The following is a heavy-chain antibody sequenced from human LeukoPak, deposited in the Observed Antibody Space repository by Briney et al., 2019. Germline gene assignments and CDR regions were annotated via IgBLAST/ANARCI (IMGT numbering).Heavy chain of an antibody. J-gene: IGHJ4*02. CDR1: GFTFSSYW. D-gene: IGHD4-23*01. CDR3: ARSYGGKVNYFDY. CDR2: IKQDGSEK. V-gene: IGHV3-7*01. Sequence: PGGSLRLSCAASGFTFSSYWMSWVRQAPGKGLEWVANIKQDGSEKYYVDSVKGRFTISRDNAKNSLYLQMNSLRAEDTAVYYCARSYGGKVNYFDYWGQGTLVTVSS.